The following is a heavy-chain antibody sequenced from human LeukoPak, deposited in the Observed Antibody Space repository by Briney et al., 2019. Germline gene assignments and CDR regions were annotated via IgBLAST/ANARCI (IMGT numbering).Heavy chain of an antibody. V-gene: IGHV4-34*01. CDR2: INHSGST. Sequence: SETPSLTCAVYGGSFSGYYWSWIRQPPGKGLEWIGEINHSGSTNYNPSLKSRVAISVDTSKNQFSLKLSSVTAADTAVYYCARVKRVGIAAAGTAGYWGQGTLVTVSS. CDR1: GGSFSGYY. D-gene: IGHD6-13*01. J-gene: IGHJ4*02. CDR3: ARVKRVGIAAAGTAGY.